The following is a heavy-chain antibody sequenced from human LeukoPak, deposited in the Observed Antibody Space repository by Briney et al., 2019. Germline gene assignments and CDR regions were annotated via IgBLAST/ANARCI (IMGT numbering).Heavy chain of an antibody. CDR2: FSGSGGST. V-gene: IGHV3-23*01. J-gene: IGHJ4*02. CDR3: AKGGLNRFDY. Sequence: GGSLRLSCAASGFTFSSYAMSWVRQAPGKGLEWVSSFSGSGGSTHYADSVKGRFTISRDNSKNTLYLQMNSLRAEDTAVCYCAKGGLNRFDYWGQGTLVTVSS. CDR1: GFTFSSYA. D-gene: IGHD1-14*01.